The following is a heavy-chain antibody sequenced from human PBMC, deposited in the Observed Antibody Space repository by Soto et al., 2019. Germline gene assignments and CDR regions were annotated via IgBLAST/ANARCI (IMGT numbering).Heavy chain of an antibody. CDR1: GYTFTSYG. V-gene: IGHV1-18*01. D-gene: IGHD2-8*01. CDR2: ISAYNGNT. J-gene: IGHJ6*02. Sequence: ASVKVSCKAPGYTFTSYGISWVRQAPGQGLEWMGWISAYNGNTNYAQKLQGRVTMTTDTSTSTAYMELRSLRSDDTAVYYCARVYCTNGVCYTSYGMDVWGQGTTVTVSS. CDR3: ARVYCTNGVCYTSYGMDV.